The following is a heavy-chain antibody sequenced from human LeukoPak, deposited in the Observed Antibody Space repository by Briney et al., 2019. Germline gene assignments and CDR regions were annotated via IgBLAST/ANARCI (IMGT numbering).Heavy chain of an antibody. CDR2: ISAYNGNT. J-gene: IGHJ1*01. D-gene: IGHD6-19*01. Sequence: ASVKVSCKAAGYTFTSYGISWVRQAPGQGLEWMGWISAYNGNTNYAQKLQGRVTMTTDTSTSTAYMELRSLRSDDTAVYYCAKSGRSPNEQWLVYAEYFQHWGQGTLVTVSS. V-gene: IGHV1-18*01. CDR1: GYTFTSYG. CDR3: AKSGRSPNEQWLVYAEYFQH.